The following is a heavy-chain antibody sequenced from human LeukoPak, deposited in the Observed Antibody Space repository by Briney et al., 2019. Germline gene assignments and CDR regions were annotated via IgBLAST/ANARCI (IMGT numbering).Heavy chain of an antibody. CDR1: GGSISSYY. J-gene: IGHJ4*02. CDR3: ARQIASAGTAGFDF. CDR2: IYYSGST. D-gene: IGHD6-13*01. Sequence: SETLSLTCTVSGGSISSYYWSWIRQPPGKGLEWIGYIYYSGSTNYNLSLKSRVTMSVDTSKNQFSLRLRSVTAADTAVYYCARQIASAGTAGFDFWGQGALVTVSS. V-gene: IGHV4-59*12.